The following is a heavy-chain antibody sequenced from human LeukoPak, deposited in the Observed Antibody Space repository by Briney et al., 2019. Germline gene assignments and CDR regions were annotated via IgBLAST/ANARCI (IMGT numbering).Heavy chain of an antibody. CDR2: ISAYNGNT. CDR3: ARTSGESGYESNPDY. D-gene: IGHD5-12*01. V-gene: IGHV1-18*01. Sequence: GASVKVSCKASGYTFTSYGISWVRQAPGQGLEWMGWISAYNGNTNYAQKLQGRVTMTTDTSTSTAYMELRSLRSHDTAVYYCARTSGESGYESNPDYWGQGTLVTVSS. CDR1: GYTFTSYG. J-gene: IGHJ4*02.